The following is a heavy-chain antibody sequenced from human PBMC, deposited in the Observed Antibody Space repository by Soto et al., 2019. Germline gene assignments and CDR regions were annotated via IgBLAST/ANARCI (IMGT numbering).Heavy chain of an antibody. V-gene: IGHV1-69*12. J-gene: IGHJ6*02. CDR2: IIPIFGTA. CDR3: ARHPRQNYYYGMDV. Sequence: QVQLVQSGAEVKKPGSSVKVSCKASGGTFSSYAISWVRQAPGQGLEWMGGIIPIFGTANYAQKFQGRATITADESRSAAYMELSSLRSEETAVYYCARHPRQNYYYGMDVWGQGTTVSISS. CDR1: GGTFSSYA.